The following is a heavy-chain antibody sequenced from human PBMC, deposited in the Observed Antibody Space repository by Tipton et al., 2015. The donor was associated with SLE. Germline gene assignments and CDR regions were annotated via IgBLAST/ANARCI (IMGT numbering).Heavy chain of an antibody. J-gene: IGHJ3*02. Sequence: TLSITCTVSGGSISTYYWSWIRQPQKQGLGWIGWIYHTGSTDYNPSLKSRVTISVDTAKNQFSLKLSSVTAADTAVYYCARAEGSWDGFDIGSRGTMVTVSS. V-gene: IGHV4-59*01. D-gene: IGHD2-15*01. CDR2: IYHTGST. CDR3: ARAEGSWDGFDI. CDR1: GGSISTYY.